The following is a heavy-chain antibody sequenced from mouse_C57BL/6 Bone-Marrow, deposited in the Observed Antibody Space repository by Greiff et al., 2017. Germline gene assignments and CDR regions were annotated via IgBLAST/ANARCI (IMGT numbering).Heavy chain of an antibody. D-gene: IGHD2-5*01. V-gene: IGHV3-6*01. CDR3: AIGYSNYVTFDY. CDR2: ISYDGSN. Sequence: EVQRVESGPGLVKPSQSLSLTCSVTGYSITSGYYWNWIRQFPGNKLEWMGYISYDGSNNYNPSLKNRISITRDTSKNQFFLKLNSVTTEDTATYYCAIGYSNYVTFDYWGQGTTLTVSS. J-gene: IGHJ2*01. CDR1: GYSITSGYY.